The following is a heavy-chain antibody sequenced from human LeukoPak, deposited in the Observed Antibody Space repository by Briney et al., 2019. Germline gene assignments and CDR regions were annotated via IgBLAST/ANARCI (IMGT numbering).Heavy chain of an antibody. CDR3: ARGTDYSSSWYEYYYGMDV. J-gene: IGHJ6*02. Sequence: PSETLSLTCTVSGGSISSYYWSWIRQPAGKGLEWIGRIYTSGSTNYNPSLKSRVTMSVDTSKNQFSLKLSSVTAADTAVYYCARGTDYSSSWYEYYYGMDVWGQGTTVTVSS. CDR2: IYTSGST. D-gene: IGHD6-13*01. CDR1: GGSISSYY. V-gene: IGHV4-4*07.